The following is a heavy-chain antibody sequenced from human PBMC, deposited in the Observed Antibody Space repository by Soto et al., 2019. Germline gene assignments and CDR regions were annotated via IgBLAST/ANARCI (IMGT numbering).Heavy chain of an antibody. V-gene: IGHV3-23*01. J-gene: IGHJ4*02. Sequence: EVQLLESGGNLVQPGGSLRLSCAASGFNFRSYAMSWVRQAPGKGLEWLSAISGSGSTTYFADSVKGHFNSSRDNSKNTLYLQMTDLRAEDTGVYFCAKGLAAMAVAGTGPFDFWGQGNLVTVSS. CDR1: GFNFRSYA. CDR3: AKGLAAMAVAGTGPFDF. D-gene: IGHD6-19*01. CDR2: ISGSGSTT.